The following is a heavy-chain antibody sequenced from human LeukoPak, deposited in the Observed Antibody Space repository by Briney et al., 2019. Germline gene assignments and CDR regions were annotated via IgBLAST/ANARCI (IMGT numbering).Heavy chain of an antibody. CDR2: IYSGGST. CDR1: GFTVSSNY. Sequence: GGSLRLSCVASGFTVSSNYMSWVRQAPGKGLEWVSVIYSGGSTYYADSVKGRFTIPRDNSKNTLYLQMNSLRVEDTAVYYCARAYFDSSGANPYFDYWGQGTLVTVAS. J-gene: IGHJ4*02. CDR3: ARAYFDSSGANPYFDY. V-gene: IGHV3-53*01. D-gene: IGHD3-22*01.